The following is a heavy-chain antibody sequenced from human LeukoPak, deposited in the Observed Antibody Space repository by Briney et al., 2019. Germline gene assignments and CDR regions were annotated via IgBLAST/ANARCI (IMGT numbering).Heavy chain of an antibody. V-gene: IGHV3-23*01. D-gene: IGHD6-13*01. Sequence: PGGSLRLSCAASGFTFSSYVMNWVRQAPGKGLEWVSAISGSGDSTYYADSVKGRFTISRDNSKNTLYLQMNSLRAEDTAVYYCAKDLPSIAAANMDVWGKGTTVTVSS. CDR1: GFTFSSYV. J-gene: IGHJ6*03. CDR3: AKDLPSIAAANMDV. CDR2: ISGSGDST.